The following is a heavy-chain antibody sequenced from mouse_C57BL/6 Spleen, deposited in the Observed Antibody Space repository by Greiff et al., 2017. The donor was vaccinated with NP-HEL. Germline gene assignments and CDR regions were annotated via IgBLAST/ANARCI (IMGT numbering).Heavy chain of an antibody. Sequence: VQLQQSGAELVKPGASVKLSCKASGYTFTSYWMQWVKQRPGQGLEWIGEIDPSDSYTNYNQKFKGKATLTVDTSSSTAYMQLSSLTSEDSAVYYCARSGGYDFYFDYWGQGTTLTVSS. J-gene: IGHJ2*01. CDR2: IDPSDSYT. V-gene: IGHV1-50*01. CDR3: ARSGGYDFYFDY. D-gene: IGHD2-2*01. CDR1: GYTFTSYW.